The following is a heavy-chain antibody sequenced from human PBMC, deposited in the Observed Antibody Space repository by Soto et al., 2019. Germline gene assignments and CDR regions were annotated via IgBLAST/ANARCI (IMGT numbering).Heavy chain of an antibody. D-gene: IGHD1-26*01. CDR1: GFTFSSYD. Sequence: EVELLESGGDLVQPGGSLRLSCAASGFTFSSYDMNWVRQAPGKGLEWVSAIGVYANTYYADSVKGRFTISRDDSRITVHLQLNSLRVDDTAVYYCAKESTVGSPGDYFDSWGQGTLVTVSS. V-gene: IGHV3-23*01. J-gene: IGHJ4*02. CDR2: IGVYANT. CDR3: AKESTVGSPGDYFDS.